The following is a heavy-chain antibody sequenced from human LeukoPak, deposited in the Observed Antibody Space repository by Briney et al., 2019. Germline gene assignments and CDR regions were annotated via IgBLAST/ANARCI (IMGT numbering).Heavy chain of an antibody. D-gene: IGHD3-3*01. J-gene: IGHJ4*02. CDR2: INAGNGNT. CDR3: ARGYDFWSGYDY. V-gene: IGHV1-3*03. CDR1: GYTFTSYG. Sequence: ASVKVSCKASGYTFTSYGISWVRQAPGQGLEWMGWINAGNGNTKYSQEFQGRVTITRDTSASTAYMELSSLRSEDMAVYYCARGYDFWSGYDYWGQGTLVTVSS.